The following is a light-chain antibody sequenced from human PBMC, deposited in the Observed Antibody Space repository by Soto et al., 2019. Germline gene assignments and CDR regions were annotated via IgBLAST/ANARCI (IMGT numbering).Light chain of an antibody. J-gene: IGKJ1*01. CDR1: QSVSSSY. CDR3: QQYNNWPQT. CDR2: GAS. Sequence: DIVLTQSPGTLSLSPGERATLSFRASQSVSSSYLAWYQQKPGQAPRLLIYGASTRATGIPARFSGSGSGTEFTLTISSLQSEDFAVYYCQQYNNWPQTFGQGTKVDIK. V-gene: IGKV3-15*01.